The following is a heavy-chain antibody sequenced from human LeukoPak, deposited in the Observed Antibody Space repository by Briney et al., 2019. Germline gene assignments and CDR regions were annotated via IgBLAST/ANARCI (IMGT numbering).Heavy chain of an antibody. Sequence: PSETLSLTCTVSGGSISSYYWSWIRQPPGKGLEWIGYIYYSGTTNYNPSLKSRATISVDTSKNQFPLKLSSVTAADTAVYYCARGVYIAAAQYGYWGQGTLVTVSS. CDR2: IYYSGTT. D-gene: IGHD6-13*01. V-gene: IGHV4-59*01. J-gene: IGHJ4*02. CDR1: GGSISSYY. CDR3: ARGVYIAAAQYGY.